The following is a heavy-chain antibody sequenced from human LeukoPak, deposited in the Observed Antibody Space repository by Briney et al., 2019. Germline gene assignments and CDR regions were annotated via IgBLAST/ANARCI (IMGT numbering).Heavy chain of an antibody. J-gene: IGHJ5*02. CDR3: AREIGRYDSSGYYWSWFDP. Sequence: GGSLRLSCAASGFTFSSYWMSWVRQAPGKGLEWVANIKQDGSEKYYVDSVKGRFTISRDNAKNSLYLRMNSLRAEDTAVYYCAREIGRYDSSGYYWSWFDPWGQGTLVTVSS. V-gene: IGHV3-7*01. D-gene: IGHD3-22*01. CDR1: GFTFSSYW. CDR2: IKQDGSEK.